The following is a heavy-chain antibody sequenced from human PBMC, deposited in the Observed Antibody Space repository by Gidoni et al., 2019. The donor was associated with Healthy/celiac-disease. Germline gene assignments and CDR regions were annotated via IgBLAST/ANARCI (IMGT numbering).Heavy chain of an antibody. V-gene: IGHV3-23*01. CDR2: ISGSGGST. D-gene: IGHD6-13*01. CDR3: AKSTAAAPDYYYYYGMDV. CDR1: GFTFSSYA. J-gene: IGHJ6*02. Sequence: EVQLLESGGGLVQPGGSLRLSCAASGFTFSSYARSWVRQAPGKGLEWVSAISGSGGSTYYADSVKGRFTISRDNSKNTLYLQMNSLRAEDTAVYYCAKSTAAAPDYYYYYGMDVWGQGTTVTVSS.